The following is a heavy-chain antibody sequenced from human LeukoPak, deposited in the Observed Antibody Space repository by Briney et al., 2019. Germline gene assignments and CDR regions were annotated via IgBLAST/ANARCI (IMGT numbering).Heavy chain of an antibody. CDR3: AIRYYYDSSGYYYPYFQH. V-gene: IGHV1-3*03. J-gene: IGHJ1*01. CDR1: GYTFTSYA. D-gene: IGHD3-22*01. CDR2: INAGNGNT. Sequence: ASVKVSCKASGYTFTSYAMHWVRQAPGQRLEWMGWINAGNGNTKYSQEFQGRVTITRNTSISTAYMELSSLRSEDTAVYYCAIRYYYDSSGYYYPYFQHWGQGTLVTVSS.